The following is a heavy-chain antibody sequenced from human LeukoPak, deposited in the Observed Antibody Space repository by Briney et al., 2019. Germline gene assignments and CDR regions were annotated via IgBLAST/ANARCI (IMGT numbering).Heavy chain of an antibody. CDR3: ARDRSSSYTRDWFDP. D-gene: IGHD6-13*01. J-gene: IGHJ5*02. V-gene: IGHV4-4*07. Sequence: SETLSLTCTVSGGSINGYYWSWIRQPAGKGLEWIGRIYNSESINYNPSLKSRFTMPIDTSKNQFSLELNSVTAADTAVYYCARDRSSSYTRDWFDPWGQGALVTVSS. CDR2: IYNSESI. CDR1: GGSINGYY.